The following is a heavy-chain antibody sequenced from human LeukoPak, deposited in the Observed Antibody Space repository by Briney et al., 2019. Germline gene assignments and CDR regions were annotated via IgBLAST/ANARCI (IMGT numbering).Heavy chain of an antibody. Sequence: GGLLRLSCAASGFTFSSYAMSWVRQAPGKGLEWVSAISGSGGSTYYADSVKGRFTISRDNAKNSLYLQMNGLRAEDTAVYYCAELGITMIGGVWGKGTTVTISS. CDR3: AELGITMIGGV. V-gene: IGHV3-23*01. J-gene: IGHJ6*04. D-gene: IGHD3-10*02. CDR1: GFTFSSYA. CDR2: ISGSGGST.